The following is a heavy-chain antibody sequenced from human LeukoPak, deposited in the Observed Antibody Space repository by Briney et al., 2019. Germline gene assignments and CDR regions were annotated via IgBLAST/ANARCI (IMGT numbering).Heavy chain of an antibody. V-gene: IGHV3-7*03. CDR3: ARAPYCIGGSCRFDY. D-gene: IGHD2-15*01. J-gene: IGHJ4*02. CDR1: GFTSSSYC. Sequence: PGGSLRLSCAVSGFTSSSYCMSWVRQAPGKGLEWVANIKQDGSEKYYVDSVKGRFTISRDNAKNSLYLQMNSLRAEDTAVYYCARAPYCIGGSCRFDYWGQGTLVSVSS. CDR2: IKQDGSEK.